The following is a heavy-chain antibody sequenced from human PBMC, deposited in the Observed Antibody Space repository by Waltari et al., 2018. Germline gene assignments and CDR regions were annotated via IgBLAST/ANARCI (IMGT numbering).Heavy chain of an antibody. CDR2: ISGMGGST. CDR3: ARGSGSFLTYYFDY. CDR1: GFTFSSYA. D-gene: IGHD1-26*01. J-gene: IGHJ4*02. Sequence: EVQLVESGGGLVQPGGSLRLSCAASGFTFSSYAMSWVRQAPGKGVEWVSAISGMGGSTYYADSLKGRFTIARDNSKNTLYLQMNSLRAEDTAVYYCARGSGSFLTYYFDYWGQGTLVTVSS. V-gene: IGHV3-23*04.